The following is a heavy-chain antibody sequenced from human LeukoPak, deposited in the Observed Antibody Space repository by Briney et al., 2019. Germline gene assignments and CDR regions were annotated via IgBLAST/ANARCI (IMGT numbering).Heavy chain of an antibody. D-gene: IGHD1-1*01. CDR2: IYHSGST. V-gene: IGHV4-38-2*02. J-gene: IGHJ4*02. CDR3: AREIHGTPAFDY. CDR1: GYSISSGYY. Sequence: SETLSLTCAVSGYSISSGYYWGWIRQPPGKGLEWIGSIYHSGSTYYNPSLKSRVTISVDTSKNQFSLKLSSVTAADTAVYYCAREIHGTPAFDYWGQRTLVTVSS.